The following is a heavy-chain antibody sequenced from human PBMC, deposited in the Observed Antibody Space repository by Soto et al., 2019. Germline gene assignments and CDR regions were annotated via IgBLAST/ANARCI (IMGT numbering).Heavy chain of an antibody. Sequence: QVQLVQSGAEVKKPGASVKVSCKASGYTFTGYYMHWVRQAPGQGLEWMGWINPNSGGTNYAQKCQGRVTMTRDTCISSAYMELSRVRSDDTAVYYCARVGKSGYYDYRDYGMDVWGQGTTVTVSS. CDR2: INPNSGGT. CDR1: GYTFTGYY. D-gene: IGHD3-22*01. CDR3: ARVGKSGYYDYRDYGMDV. V-gene: IGHV1-2*02. J-gene: IGHJ6*02.